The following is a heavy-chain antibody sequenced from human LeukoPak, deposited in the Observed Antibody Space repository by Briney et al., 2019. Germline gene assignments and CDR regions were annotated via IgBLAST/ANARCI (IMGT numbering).Heavy chain of an antibody. Sequence: PSETLSLTCTVSGGSISSYYWSWLRQPPGKGLEWLVRIYTSGSTNYNQSLKSRVTISVDTSKNQFSLKLSSVTAADTAVYCCARANDYYDSSGYLFTGGRFDYWGQGTLVTVSS. CDR3: ARANDYYDSSGYLFTGGRFDY. CDR2: IYTSGST. J-gene: IGHJ4*02. CDR1: GGSISSYY. D-gene: IGHD3-22*01. V-gene: IGHV4-4*07.